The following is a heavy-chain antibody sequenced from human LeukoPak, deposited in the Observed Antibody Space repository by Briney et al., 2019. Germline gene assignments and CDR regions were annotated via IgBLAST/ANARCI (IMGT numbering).Heavy chain of an antibody. D-gene: IGHD3-10*01. V-gene: IGHV4-39*07. Sequence: SETLSLTCTVSGGSISSSSYYWGWIRQPPGKGLEWIGSIYYSGSTYYNPSLKSRVTISVDTSKNQFSLKLSSVTAADTAVYYCASQSMVRGVNHLDYWGQGTLVTVSS. CDR2: IYYSGST. J-gene: IGHJ4*02. CDR1: GGSISSSSYY. CDR3: ASQSMVRGVNHLDY.